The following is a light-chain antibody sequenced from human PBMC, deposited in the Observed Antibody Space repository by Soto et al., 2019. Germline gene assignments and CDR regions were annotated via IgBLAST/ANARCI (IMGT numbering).Light chain of an antibody. J-gene: IGLJ2*01. CDR2: NNN. CDR1: SSNIGAYYD. CDR3: QSYDSSLSAVV. V-gene: IGLV1-40*01. Sequence: QSVLTQPPSVSGAPGQRVTISCTGSSSNIGAYYDVHWYQQLPGTAPKLLIYNNNNRSSGVPDRFSGSKSGTSASLAITGLQADDEADYYCQSYDSSLSAVVFGGGTKLTVL.